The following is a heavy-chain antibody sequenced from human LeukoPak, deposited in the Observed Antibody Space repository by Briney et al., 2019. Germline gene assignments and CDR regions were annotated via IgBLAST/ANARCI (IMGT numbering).Heavy chain of an antibody. CDR1: GYSFTTYW. CDR2: IYPGDSDT. D-gene: IGHD3-10*01. CDR3: ARRPGSFDS. V-gene: IGHV5-51*01. Sequence: GESLKISCKASGYSFTTYWIAWVRQVPGKGLEWMGIIYPGDSDTRYSPSFQGQVTISADKSMSTAYLQWTSLKASDTAMYYCARRPGSFDSWGQGTLVTVSS. J-gene: IGHJ4*02.